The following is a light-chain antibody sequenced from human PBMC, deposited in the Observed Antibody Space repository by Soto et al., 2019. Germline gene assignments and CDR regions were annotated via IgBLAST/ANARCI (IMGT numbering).Light chain of an antibody. J-gene: IGLJ1*01. Sequence: QSVLTQPPSVSGAPGQRVTISCTGSSSNIGAGYDVHWYQQRPGTVPKLLINGHTNGPSGVPERFSASKSGTSASLAITGLQAEDEADYYCISYTVSRSYVFGPGTKLTVL. CDR3: ISYTVSRSYV. CDR2: GHT. V-gene: IGLV1-40*01. CDR1: SSNIGAGYD.